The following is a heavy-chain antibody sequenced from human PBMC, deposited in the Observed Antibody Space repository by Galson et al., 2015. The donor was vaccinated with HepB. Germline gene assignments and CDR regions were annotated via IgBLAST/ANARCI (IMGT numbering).Heavy chain of an antibody. J-gene: IGHJ3*02. V-gene: IGHV3-48*01. D-gene: IGHD3-22*01. CDR1: GFTFSNYN. Sequence: SLRLSCAASGFTFSNYNMNWVGQAPGKGLEWVSYISSSSRTIYYAASVKGRFTISRDNAKNSLYLQMNSLRAEDTAVYYCARDREYYDSSGYSAVDAFDIWGQGTVVTVSS. CDR2: ISSSSRTI. CDR3: ARDREYYDSSGYSAVDAFDI.